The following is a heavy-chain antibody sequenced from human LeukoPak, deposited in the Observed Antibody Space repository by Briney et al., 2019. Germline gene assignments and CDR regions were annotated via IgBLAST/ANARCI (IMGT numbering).Heavy chain of an antibody. Sequence: GGSLRLSCAASGFTFSSYAMSWVRQAPGKGLAWVSSISGSGDRTYYADSVKGRFTISRDNSKNTLYLQMNSLRAEDTAVYYCAKARRDGYHLVGSFDIWGQGTMVTVSS. D-gene: IGHD5-24*01. V-gene: IGHV3-23*01. CDR3: AKARRDGYHLVGSFDI. CDR1: GFTFSSYA. CDR2: ISGSGDRT. J-gene: IGHJ3*02.